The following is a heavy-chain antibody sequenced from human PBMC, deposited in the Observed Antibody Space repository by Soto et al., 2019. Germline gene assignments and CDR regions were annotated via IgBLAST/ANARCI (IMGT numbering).Heavy chain of an antibody. CDR1: GGSISNYY. V-gene: IGHV4-59*01. Sequence: SETLSLTCNVSGGSISNYYWTWIRQSPEKGLEWIGYMYYNGNINYNPSLKSRVTISIDTSKNQFSLTLKSVTAADTAVYYCASGGDWFDPWGQGVLVTVSS. CDR3: ASGGDWFDP. D-gene: IGHD3-16*01. CDR2: MYYNGNI. J-gene: IGHJ5*02.